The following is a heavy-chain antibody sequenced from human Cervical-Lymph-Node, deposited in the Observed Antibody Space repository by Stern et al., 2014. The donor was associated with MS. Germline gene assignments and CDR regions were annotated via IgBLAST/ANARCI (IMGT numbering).Heavy chain of an antibody. CDR1: GYGFSDYW. V-gene: IGHV5-51*01. Sequence: QLVQSGAVVRKPGDSLRISCTGSGYGFSDYWIGWVRQMPGKGLEWIGVIYPGASDPQYNPSFEGQVTISAEKSVATAYRQWRSLKASDTAIYFCARQIEGIPGLWGQGTLVTVSS. D-gene: IGHD6-13*01. CDR3: ARQIEGIPGL. J-gene: IGHJ4*02. CDR2: IYPGASDP.